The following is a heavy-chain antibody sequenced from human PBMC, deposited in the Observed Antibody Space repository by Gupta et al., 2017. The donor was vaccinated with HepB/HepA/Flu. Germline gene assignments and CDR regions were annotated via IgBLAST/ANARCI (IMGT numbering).Heavy chain of an antibody. CDR2: IFYSGTT. CDR3: ASILGGDWFDY. V-gene: IGHV4-39*01. CDR1: GISISTSNTYY. J-gene: IGHJ4*02. D-gene: IGHD2-21*02. Sequence: QLQLQESGPRLVKPSETLSLTCAVSGISISTSNTYYWGWVRQPPGKGLEWIGSIFYSGTTYYNPSLKSRVTISEDTSKNQFSLKLTSVTAADTAVYYCASILGGDWFDYWGQGTLVAVS.